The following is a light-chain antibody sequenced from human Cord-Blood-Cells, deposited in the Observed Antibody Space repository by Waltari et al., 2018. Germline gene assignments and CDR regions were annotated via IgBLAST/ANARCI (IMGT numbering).Light chain of an antibody. V-gene: IGKV3-20*01. J-gene: IGKJ1*01. CDR3: QQYGSAPRT. CDR2: GAS. CDR1: QSVSSSY. Sequence: EIVLTQSPGTLSLSQGERANLSCRASQSVSSSYLAWYQQKPGQAPRLLIYGASSRATGIPDRFSGSGSGTDFTLTISRLEPEDFAVYYCQQYGSAPRTFGQGTKVEIK.